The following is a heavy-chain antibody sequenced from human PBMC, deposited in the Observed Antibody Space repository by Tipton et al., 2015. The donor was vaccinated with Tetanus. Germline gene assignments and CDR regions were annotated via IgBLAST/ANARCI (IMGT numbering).Heavy chain of an antibody. CDR3: ARHSLKLGMWAFDI. D-gene: IGHD7-27*01. CDR1: GGSISTTSDY. Sequence: TLSLTCTVSGGSISTTSDYWGWIRQPPGKGLEWIGSLYYSGTTYYNPSLKSRVTISVDTSKNPFSLRLSSVTAADTAVYYCARHSLKLGMWAFDIWGRGTLVTVSS. V-gene: IGHV4-39*01. CDR2: LYYSGTT. J-gene: IGHJ3*02.